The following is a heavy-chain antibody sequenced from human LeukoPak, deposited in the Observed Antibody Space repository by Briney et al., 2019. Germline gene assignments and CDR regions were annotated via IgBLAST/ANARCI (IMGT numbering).Heavy chain of an antibody. D-gene: IGHD3-10*01. CDR1: GFTFSDYY. V-gene: IGHV3-11*01. CDR2: ISTSGSTE. J-gene: IGHJ4*02. Sequence: GGSLRLSCAASGFTFSDYYMNWIRQAPGKGLEWVSYISTSGSTEYYADSVKGRFTMSRDNAKNSLYLQMNSLRAEDTAVYYCARNMVRGVIFPLGYWGQGILVTVSS. CDR3: ARNMVRGVIFPLGY.